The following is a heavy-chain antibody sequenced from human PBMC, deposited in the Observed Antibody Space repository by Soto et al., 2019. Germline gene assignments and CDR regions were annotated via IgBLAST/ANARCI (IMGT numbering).Heavy chain of an antibody. CDR3: ARGWGYDSNDYYYAY. Sequence: QVQLVQSGAEVRKPGSSVKVSCKASGGTFSRHAISWVRQAPGQGLEWMGGIIPIFGTANHAQKFQGRVTIIADESTSTGYMELSSLSSEDTAMYYCARGWGYDSNDYYYAYWGQGTLVIVSS. CDR2: IIPIFGTA. J-gene: IGHJ4*02. CDR1: GGTFSRHA. D-gene: IGHD3-22*01. V-gene: IGHV1-69*01.